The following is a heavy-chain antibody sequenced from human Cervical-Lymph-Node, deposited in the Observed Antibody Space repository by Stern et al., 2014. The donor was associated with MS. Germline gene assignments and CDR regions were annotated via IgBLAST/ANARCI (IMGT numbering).Heavy chain of an antibody. V-gene: IGHV5-51*01. D-gene: IGHD6-6*01. CDR2: IYPGDSDI. J-gene: IGHJ6*02. CDR3: ARQEGSRHYGLDV. CDR1: GYSFPAYW. Sequence: VQLVESGAAVKKSGESLKISCKGSGYSFPAYWIAWGRQMPGKGLEWMGIIYPGDSDIRYSPAFQGQVTISADKSTRTAYLQWSSLKASDTAMYYCARQEGSRHYGLDVWGQGTTVTVSS.